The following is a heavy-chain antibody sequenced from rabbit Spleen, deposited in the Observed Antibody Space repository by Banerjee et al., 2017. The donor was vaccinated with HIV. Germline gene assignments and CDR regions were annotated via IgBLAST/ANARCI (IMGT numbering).Heavy chain of an antibody. D-gene: IGHD1-1*01. J-gene: IGHJ4*01. Sequence: EQLEESGGRLVQPGGSLTLSCKAFGFTISGYWMNWVRQAPGKGLEWIACIYTGDGSTYYASWAKGRFTITKTSSTVDLKMTSLTAADTATYFCARDLTDVIGWNFAWWGPGTLVTVS. CDR1: GFTISGYW. CDR3: ARDLTDVIGWNFAW. CDR2: IYTGDGST. V-gene: IGHV1S21*01.